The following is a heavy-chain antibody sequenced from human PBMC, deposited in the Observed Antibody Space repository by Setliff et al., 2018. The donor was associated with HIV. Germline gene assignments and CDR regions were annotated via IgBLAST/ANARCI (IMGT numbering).Heavy chain of an antibody. J-gene: IGHJ3*02. V-gene: IGHV4-31*03. CDR2: IYYSGNT. Sequence: SETLSLTCTVSGGSISSGSYYWSWIRQHPGKGLEWIGYIYYSGNTYYNPSLKSRVTISTDTSKNQFSLKLSSVTAADTAIYYCARVPRITTLRNAFDIWGQGTMVTVSS. CDR3: ARVPRITTLRNAFDI. CDR1: GGSISSGSYY. D-gene: IGHD3-3*01.